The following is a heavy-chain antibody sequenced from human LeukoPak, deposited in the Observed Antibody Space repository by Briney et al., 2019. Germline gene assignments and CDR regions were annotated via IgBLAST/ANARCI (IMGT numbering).Heavy chain of an antibody. J-gene: IGHJ2*01. CDR3: ARRYFTLVWQYWYFDL. CDR2: IYDSGST. Sequence: PSETLSLTCTVSGGSIRSSYYYWGWIRQPPGKGLEWIGSIYDSGSTYYNPSLKSRVTISVDTSKNQFSLKLSSVTAADTAVYYCARRYFTLVWQYWYFDLWGRGTLVTVSS. CDR1: GGSIRSSYYY. V-gene: IGHV4-39*07. D-gene: IGHD3/OR15-3a*01.